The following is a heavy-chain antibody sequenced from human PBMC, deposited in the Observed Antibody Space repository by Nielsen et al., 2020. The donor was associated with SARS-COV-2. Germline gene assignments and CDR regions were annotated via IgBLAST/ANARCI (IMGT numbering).Heavy chain of an antibody. V-gene: IGHV3-21*01. CDR2: ISSSSSYI. J-gene: IGHJ3*02. Sequence: GESLKISCAASGFTFSSYSMNWVRQAPGKGLEWVSSISSSSSYIYYADSVKGRFTISRDNAKNSLYLQMNSLRDEDTAVYYCARGGQLWSDDAFDIWGQGTMVTVSS. CDR3: ARGGQLWSDDAFDI. CDR1: GFTFSSYS. D-gene: IGHD5-18*01.